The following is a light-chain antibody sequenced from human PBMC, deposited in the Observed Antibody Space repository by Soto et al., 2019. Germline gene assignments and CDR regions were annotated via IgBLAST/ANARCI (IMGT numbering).Light chain of an antibody. CDR3: QQYVISPWA. V-gene: IGKV3-20*01. J-gene: IGKJ1*01. CDR1: PRVSGSS. Sequence: VFSQSPATLSLSTGGSATLSCRASPRVSGSSFAWYHQKASQAPSLLIYGASRRATGIPDRFSASGSGTDLTLTISRPEPEDYALYYIQQYVISPWAFGQGTKLDIK. CDR2: GAS.